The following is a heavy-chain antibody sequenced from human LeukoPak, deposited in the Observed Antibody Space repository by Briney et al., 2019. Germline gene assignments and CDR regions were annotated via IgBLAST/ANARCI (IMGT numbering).Heavy chain of an antibody. D-gene: IGHD5-12*01. J-gene: IGHJ4*02. CDR1: GFTVSSNY. CDR3: ARDLNGGYPDY. Sequence: GGSLRLSCAASGFTVSSNYMSWVRQAPGKGLEWVSVIYSGGSTYYADSVKGRFTISRDNSKNTLYLQMNSLRAEDTAVYYCARDLNGGYPDYWGQGTLVTVSS. CDR2: IYSGGST. V-gene: IGHV3-53*01.